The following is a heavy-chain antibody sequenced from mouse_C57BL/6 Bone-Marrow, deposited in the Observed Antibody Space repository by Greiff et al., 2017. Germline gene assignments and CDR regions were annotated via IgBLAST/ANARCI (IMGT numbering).Heavy chain of an antibody. J-gene: IGHJ3*01. Sequence: SVAELVRPGASVKLSCTASGFNIKNTYMHWVKQRPEQGLEWIGRIDPANGNTKYAPKFQGKATITADTSSNTAYLQLSSLTSEDTANYYCASYDYDGAWFAYWGQGTLVTVSA. D-gene: IGHD2-4*01. CDR1: GFNIKNTY. CDR3: ASYDYDGAWFAY. CDR2: IDPANGNT. V-gene: IGHV14-3*01.